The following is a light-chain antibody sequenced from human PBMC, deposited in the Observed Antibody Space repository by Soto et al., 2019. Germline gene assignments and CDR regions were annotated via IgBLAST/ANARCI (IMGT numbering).Light chain of an antibody. J-gene: IGLJ3*02. CDR2: DDS. CDR3: QVWDSRSDHVWV. CDR1: NSGSKS. Sequence: SYDLTQPPSVSVAPGQTARITCGGNNSGSKSVHWYQQKPGQAPVLVVYDDSDRPSGIPERFSGSNSGNTAPLIISRVEAGDEADYYCQVWDSRSDHVWVFGGGTPLTVL. V-gene: IGLV3-21*02.